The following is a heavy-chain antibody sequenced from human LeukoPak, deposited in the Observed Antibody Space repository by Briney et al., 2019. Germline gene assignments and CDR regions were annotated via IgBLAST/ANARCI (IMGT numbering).Heavy chain of an antibody. CDR3: ARDRLDYFDY. Sequence: SETLSLTCTVSGGSISSYYWSWIRQPPGKGLEWIGYIYYSGSTNYNPSLKSRVTISVDTSKNQFSLKLSSVTAADTAVYYCARDRLDYFDYWGQGTLVTVSS. CDR1: GGSISSYY. V-gene: IGHV4-59*01. CDR2: IYYSGST. J-gene: IGHJ4*02.